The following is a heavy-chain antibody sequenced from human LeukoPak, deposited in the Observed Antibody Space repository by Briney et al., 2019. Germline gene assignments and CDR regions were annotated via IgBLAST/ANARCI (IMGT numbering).Heavy chain of an antibody. CDR1: GGSISSYY. D-gene: IGHD3-10*01. J-gene: IGHJ3*02. Sequence: SETLSLTCTVSGGSISSYYWSWIRQPPGKGLEWIGYIYYSGSTNYNPSLKSRVTISVDTSKNQFSLKLSSVTAADTAVYYCARAMVRGVLDACDIWGQGTMVTVSS. CDR2: IYYSGST. V-gene: IGHV4-59*01. CDR3: ARAMVRGVLDACDI.